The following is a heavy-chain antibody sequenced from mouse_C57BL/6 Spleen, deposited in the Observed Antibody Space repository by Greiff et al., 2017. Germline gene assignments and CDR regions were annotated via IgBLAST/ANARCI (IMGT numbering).Heavy chain of an antibody. CDR3: TRWGGAMDY. Sequence: VQLQQSGAELVRPGASVTLSCKASGYTFTDYEMHWVKQTPVHGLEWIGAIDPETGGTAYNQKFKGKAILTADKSSSTAYMELRSLTAEDSAVYYCTRWGGAMDYWGQGTSVTVSS. CDR1: GYTFTDYE. V-gene: IGHV1-15*01. J-gene: IGHJ4*01. CDR2: IDPETGGT.